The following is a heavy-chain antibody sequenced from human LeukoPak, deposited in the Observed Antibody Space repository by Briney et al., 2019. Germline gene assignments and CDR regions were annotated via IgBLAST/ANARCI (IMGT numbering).Heavy chain of an antibody. V-gene: IGHV4-59*12. J-gene: IGHJ5*02. Sequence: QPSETLSLTCTVSGGSISSYYWSWIRQPPGKGLEWIGYIYYSGSTNYNPSLKSRVTISVDTSKNQFSLKPSSVTAADTAVYYCARDGPWTHNWFDPWGQGTLVTVSS. CDR2: IYYSGST. CDR3: ARDGPWTHNWFDP. CDR1: GGSISSYY. D-gene: IGHD3/OR15-3a*01.